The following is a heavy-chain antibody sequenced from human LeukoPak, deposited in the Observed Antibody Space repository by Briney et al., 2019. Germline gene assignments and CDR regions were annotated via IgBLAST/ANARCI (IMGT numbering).Heavy chain of an antibody. CDR1: GGSLSNSKNS. Sequence: SETLSLTCTVSGGSLSNSKNSWGWIRHPPGKGLEWIGSIHNSGSTYYNPSLKSRVTMSVDTSKNQFSLKLSSVTAADTAVFHCARQRLERSRVDWFDSWGQGTLVTVSS. J-gene: IGHJ5*01. CDR3: ARQRLERSRVDWFDS. D-gene: IGHD3-10*01. V-gene: IGHV4-39*01. CDR2: IHNSGST.